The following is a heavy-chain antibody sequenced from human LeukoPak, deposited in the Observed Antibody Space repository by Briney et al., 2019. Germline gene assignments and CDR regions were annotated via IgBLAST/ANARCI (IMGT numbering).Heavy chain of an antibody. V-gene: IGHV4-59*12. Sequence: KPSETLSLTCTVSGGSISSYYWSWIRQPPGKGLEWIGYIYYSGSTNYNPSLKSRVTISVDTSKNQFSLKLSSVTAADTAVYYCARGRAAATYWGQGTLVTVSS. CDR1: GGSISSYY. CDR2: IYYSGST. D-gene: IGHD6-13*01. J-gene: IGHJ4*02. CDR3: ARGRAAATY.